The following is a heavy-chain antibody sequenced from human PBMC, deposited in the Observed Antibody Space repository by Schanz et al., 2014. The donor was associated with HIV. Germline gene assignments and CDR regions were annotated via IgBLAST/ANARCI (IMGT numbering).Heavy chain of an antibody. CDR3: AREREESIAYYYYGMDV. CDR1: GFTFSSYT. D-gene: IGHD1-26*01. CDR2: ISGGGAGT. J-gene: IGHJ6*02. V-gene: IGHV3-23*01. Sequence: EVQLLDSGGGVVQPGGSLRLSCAASGFTFSSYTMTWVRQAPGKGLEWVSAISGGGAGTYYADSVKGRLTISRDNSKNTLYLQMNSLRAEDTAVYYCAREREESIAYYYYGMDVWGQGTAVTVSS.